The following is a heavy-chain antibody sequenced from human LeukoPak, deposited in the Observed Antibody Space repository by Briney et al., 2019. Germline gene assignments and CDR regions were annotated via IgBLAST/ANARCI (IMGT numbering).Heavy chain of an antibody. CDR3: ARDQYNWNGPEGAFDI. D-gene: IGHD1-1*01. V-gene: IGHV4-59*12. CDR2: IYYSGST. J-gene: IGHJ3*02. Sequence: NPSETLSLTCSVAGGSISSDYWNWIRQPPGKGLEWIGYIYYSGSTNYNPSLKSRVTISVDTSKRQFSLKLNSVTAADTAVYYCARDQYNWNGPEGAFDIWGQGTMVTVSS. CDR1: GGSISSDY.